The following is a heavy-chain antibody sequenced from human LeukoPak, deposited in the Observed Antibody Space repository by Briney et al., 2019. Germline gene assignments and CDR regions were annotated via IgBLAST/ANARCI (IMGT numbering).Heavy chain of an antibody. D-gene: IGHD3-22*01. J-gene: IGHJ4*02. CDR2: IIPIFGTA. CDR3: ARGRGYDSGGYDGDY. V-gene: IGHV1-69*05. CDR1: GGTFSSYA. Sequence: ASVKVSCKASGGTFSSYAISWVRQAPGQGLEWMGRIIPIFGTANYAQKFQGRVTITTDESTSTAYMELSSLRSEDTAVYYCARGRGYDSGGYDGDYWGQGTLVTVSS.